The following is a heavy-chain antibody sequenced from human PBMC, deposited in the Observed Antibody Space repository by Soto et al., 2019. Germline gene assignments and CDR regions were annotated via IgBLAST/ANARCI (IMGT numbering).Heavy chain of an antibody. D-gene: IGHD3-10*01. CDR1: GGSFSGYD. J-gene: IGHJ6*02. V-gene: IGHV4-31*11. CDR3: ARVFGFGGMDV. CDR2: IYYSGST. Sequence: SETLSLTCAVYGGSFSGYDWSWIRQHPGKGLEWIGYIYYSGSTYYNPSLKSRVTISVDTSKNQFSLKLSSVTAADTAVYYCARVFGFGGMDVWGQGTTVTVSS.